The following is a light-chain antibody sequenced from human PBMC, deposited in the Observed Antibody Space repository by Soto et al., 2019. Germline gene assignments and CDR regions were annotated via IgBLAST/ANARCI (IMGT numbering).Light chain of an antibody. V-gene: IGKV3-20*01. J-gene: IGKJ1*01. CDR3: QQYGSSSWT. Sequence: EIVMTHSPATLSVSPGERATLSCRASQSVSSNLAWYQQKPGQAPRLLIYDASNRATGIPARFSGSGSGTDFTLTISRLEPEDFAVYYCQQYGSSSWTFGQGTKVDTK. CDR2: DAS. CDR1: QSVSSN.